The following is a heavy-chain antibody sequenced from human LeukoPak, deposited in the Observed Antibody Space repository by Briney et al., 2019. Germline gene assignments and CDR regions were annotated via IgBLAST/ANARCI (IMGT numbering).Heavy chain of an antibody. CDR3: AKDATEYGTKGAALNYYYYYMDV. V-gene: IGHV3-30*02. CDR2: IRYDGSNK. CDR1: GFTFSNYG. Sequence: PGGSLRLSCGASGFTFSNYGMHWVRQAPGKGLEWVAFIRYDGSNKYYADSVKGRFTISRDNSKNTLYLQMNSLRAEDTAVYYCAKDATEYGTKGAALNYYYYYMDVWGKGTTVTISS. J-gene: IGHJ6*03. D-gene: IGHD2-8*01.